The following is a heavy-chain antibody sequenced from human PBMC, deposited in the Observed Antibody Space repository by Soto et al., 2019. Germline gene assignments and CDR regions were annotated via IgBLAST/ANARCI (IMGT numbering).Heavy chain of an antibody. CDR1: GGSFTSYW. J-gene: IGHJ6*02. CDR3: ARTSAAGKYYYGMDV. V-gene: IGHV5-51*01. Sequence: GESLKISSKCSGGSFTSYWIGWVRQMPGKGLEWMGIIYPGDSDTRYSPSFQGQVTISADKSISTAYLQWSSLKASDTAMYYCARTSAAGKYYYGMDVWGQGTTVTVSS. CDR2: IYPGDSDT. D-gene: IGHD6-13*01.